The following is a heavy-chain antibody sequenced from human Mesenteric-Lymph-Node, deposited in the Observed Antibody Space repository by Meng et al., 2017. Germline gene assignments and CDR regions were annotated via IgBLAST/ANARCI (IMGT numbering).Heavy chain of an antibody. CDR1: GGSISSGGYY. V-gene: IGHV4-31*03. CDR3: VRDSRVRGVIGEGFWFDP. Sequence: LSLSCTVSGGSISSGGYYWSWVRQHPGKGLEWIGYIYYSGSTYYNPSLKSRVTISVDTSKNQFSLKLSSVTAADTAVYYCVRDSRVRGVIGEGFWFDPWGQGTLVTVAS. CDR2: IYYSGST. D-gene: IGHD3-10*01. J-gene: IGHJ5*02.